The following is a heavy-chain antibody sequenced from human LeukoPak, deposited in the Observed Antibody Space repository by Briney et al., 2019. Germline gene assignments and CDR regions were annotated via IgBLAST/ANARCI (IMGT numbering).Heavy chain of an antibody. D-gene: IGHD1-14*01. Sequence: GGSLRLSCAASGFTFSNYAIHWVRQAPGKGLEYVSAISRNGGSTYYANFVKGRFTISRDNSKNTLFLQMGSLRAEDMAVYYCARGLNNRKSGRRFDVFEIWGQGTMVTVSS. V-gene: IGHV3-64*01. CDR3: ARGLNNRKSGRRFDVFEI. J-gene: IGHJ3*02. CDR2: ISRNGGST. CDR1: GFTFSNYA.